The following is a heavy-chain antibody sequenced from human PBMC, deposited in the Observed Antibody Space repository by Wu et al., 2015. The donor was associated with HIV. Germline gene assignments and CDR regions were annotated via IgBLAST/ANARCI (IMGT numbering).Heavy chain of an antibody. V-gene: IGHV1-69*13. CDR3: AKDQKKGGEIFIMIVVDLES. Sequence: QVQLMQSGAEVKKPGSSMKVSCEASGGAFSNYAINWVRQAPGQGLEWMGRIIPIFGTTNYAQRFQDKSHDYRERIQRAQPYMGELKAALKSEDTAPVYYCAKDQKKGGEIFIMIVVDLESWGQRERWFHRLL. CDR2: IIPIFGTT. D-gene: IGHD3-22*01. CDR1: GGAFSNYA. J-gene: IGHJ5*01.